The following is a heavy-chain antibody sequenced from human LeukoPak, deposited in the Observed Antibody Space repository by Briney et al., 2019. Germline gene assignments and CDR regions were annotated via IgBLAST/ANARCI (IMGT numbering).Heavy chain of an antibody. J-gene: IGHJ3*02. D-gene: IGHD3-22*01. Sequence: SETLSLTCAVSGGSISSYYWSWIRQPPGRGLEWIGSIHYSGSTSYNSSLKSRVTISVDTSKNQFSLKLSSVTPADTAVYYCARAPGYYYDSSGYRRAFDIWGQGTMVTVSS. CDR2: IHYSGST. CDR3: ARAPGYYYDSSGYRRAFDI. V-gene: IGHV4-59*01. CDR1: GGSISSYY.